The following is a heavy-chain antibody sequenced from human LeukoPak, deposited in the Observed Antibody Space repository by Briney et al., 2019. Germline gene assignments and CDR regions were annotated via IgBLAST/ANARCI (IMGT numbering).Heavy chain of an antibody. D-gene: IGHD3-22*01. CDR2: IYYSGST. Sequence: SETLSLTCTVSGGSISSTNYYWVWIRRPPGKGLQWIGSIYYSGSTYYNPSLKSQLTISIDTSKNQFSLNLDSVTAADTAVYYCARHYSSQSYYSYAMDVWGQGTTVTVSS. CDR3: ARHYSSQSYYSYAMDV. CDR1: GGSISSTNYY. J-gene: IGHJ6*02. V-gene: IGHV4-39*01.